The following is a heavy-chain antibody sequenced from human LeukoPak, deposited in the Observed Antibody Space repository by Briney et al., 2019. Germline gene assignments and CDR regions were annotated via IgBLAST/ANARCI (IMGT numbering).Heavy chain of an antibody. CDR2: ISNNGGYT. V-gene: IGHV3-23*01. D-gene: IGHD2-15*01. CDR1: GFTFSSSA. J-gene: IGHJ4*02. Sequence: GGSLRLSCAASGFTFSSSAMSWVRQAPGKGLEWVSAISNNGGYTYYADSVQGRFTISRDNSKSTLCLQMNSLRAEDTAVYYCVKQLGYCSDGSCYFPYWGQGTLVTVSS. CDR3: VKQLGYCSDGSCYFPY.